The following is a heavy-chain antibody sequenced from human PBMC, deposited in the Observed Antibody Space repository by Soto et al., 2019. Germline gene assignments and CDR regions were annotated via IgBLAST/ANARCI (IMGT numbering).Heavy chain of an antibody. J-gene: IGHJ4*02. CDR1: GFIFKIYA. CDR2: ISGSGVST. D-gene: IGHD3-22*01. V-gene: IGHV3-23*01. CDR3: ATARYSYDPYFDY. Sequence: GGSLRLSCAAPGFIFKIYAMNSVRLAPGKELELLSVISGSGVSTYYVDSVKGRFTISRDSSKNTLYLQMNSLRAEDTAIYYCATARYSYDPYFDYWGQGTLVTVSS.